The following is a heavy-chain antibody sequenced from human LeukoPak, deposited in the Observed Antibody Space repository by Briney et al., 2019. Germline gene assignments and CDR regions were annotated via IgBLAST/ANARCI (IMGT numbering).Heavy chain of an antibody. Sequence: GGSLRLSCAASGFTFSSYAMSWVRQAPGKGLEWVSAISGSGGSTYYADSVKGRFTISRDNSKNTLYLQMNSLRAEDTAVYYCAKVIFRYSSMGGYGMDVWGQGTTVTVSS. CDR1: GFTFSSYA. J-gene: IGHJ6*02. CDR3: AKVIFRYSSMGGYGMDV. D-gene: IGHD2/OR15-2a*01. CDR2: ISGSGGST. V-gene: IGHV3-23*01.